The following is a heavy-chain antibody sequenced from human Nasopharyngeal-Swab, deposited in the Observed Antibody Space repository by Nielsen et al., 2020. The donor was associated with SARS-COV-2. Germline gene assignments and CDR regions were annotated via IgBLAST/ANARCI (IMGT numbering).Heavy chain of an antibody. V-gene: IGHV3-9*01. Sequence: GGSLRLSCAASRFTFDDYAMHWVRQAPGKGLEWVSGISWNSGSIGYADSVKGRFTISRDNAKNSLYLQMNSLRAEDTALYYCATLGGYSGYDSEYGMDVWGQGTTVTVSS. D-gene: IGHD5-12*01. CDR2: ISWNSGSI. J-gene: IGHJ6*02. CDR3: ATLGGYSGYDSEYGMDV. CDR1: RFTFDDYA.